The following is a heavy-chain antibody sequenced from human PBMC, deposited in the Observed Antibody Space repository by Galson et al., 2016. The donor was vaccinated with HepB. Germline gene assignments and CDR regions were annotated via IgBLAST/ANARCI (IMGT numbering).Heavy chain of an antibody. V-gene: IGHV5-51*01. CDR2: IYPSDSDT. CDR3: ARTHGLSFGYLY. Sequence: QSGAEVKKPGESLKISCKASGYTFSTYWIGWVRQMPGKGLEWMGVIYPSDSDTRYSPSFQGQVTISADKSISTAYLQWSSLKASDTAMYYCARTHGLSFGYLYWGQGTLVTVSS. CDR1: GYTFSTYW. D-gene: IGHD5-18*01. J-gene: IGHJ4*02.